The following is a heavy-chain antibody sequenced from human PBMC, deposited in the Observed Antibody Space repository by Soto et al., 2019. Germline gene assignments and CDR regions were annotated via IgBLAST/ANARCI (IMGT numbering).Heavy chain of an antibody. CDR1: GFTFSSYG. D-gene: IGHD6-13*01. CDR2: IWYDGSNK. V-gene: IGHV3-33*01. Sequence: QVQLVESGGGVVQPGRSLRLSCAAFGFTFSSYGMHWVRQAPGKGLEWVAVIWYDGSNKYYADSVKGRFTISRDNSKNTLYLQMNSLRVEDTAVYYWARDTAAAGTGYYYGMDVWGQGTTVTVSS. CDR3: ARDTAAAGTGYYYGMDV. J-gene: IGHJ6*02.